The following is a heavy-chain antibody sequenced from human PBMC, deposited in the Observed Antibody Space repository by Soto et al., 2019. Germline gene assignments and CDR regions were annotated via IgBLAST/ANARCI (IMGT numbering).Heavy chain of an antibody. CDR3: AREGGSYDSGGYLIRGAFDI. V-gene: IGHV4-31*03. D-gene: IGHD3-22*01. CDR1: GDSISTIDYY. Sequence: SETLSLTCSVSGDSISTIDYYWTWIRQHPGKGLEWIGNIYFRGNTYYSPSLESRLTISLDTSKNQFSLKLTSVTAADTDVYYCAREGGSYDSGGYLIRGAFDIWGQGTVVTVSS. CDR2: IYFRGNT. J-gene: IGHJ3*02.